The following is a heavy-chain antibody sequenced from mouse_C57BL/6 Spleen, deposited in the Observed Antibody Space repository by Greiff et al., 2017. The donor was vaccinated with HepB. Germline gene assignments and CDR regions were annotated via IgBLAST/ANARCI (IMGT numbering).Heavy chain of an antibody. Sequence: VQLQQSGAELARPGASVKLSCKASGYTFTSYGISWVKQRTGQGLEWIGEIYPRSGNTYYNEKFKGKATLTADKSSSTAYMELRSLTSEDSAVYFCARGVMGVYYYAMDYWGQVTSVTVSS. V-gene: IGHV1-81*01. CDR2: IYPRSGNT. D-gene: IGHD2-5*01. CDR3: ARGVMGVYYYAMDY. J-gene: IGHJ4*01. CDR1: GYTFTSYG.